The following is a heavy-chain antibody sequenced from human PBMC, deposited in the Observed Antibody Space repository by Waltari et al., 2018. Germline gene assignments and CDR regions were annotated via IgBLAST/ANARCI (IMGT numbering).Heavy chain of an antibody. V-gene: IGHV3-30*09. CDR1: DFTFSDYS. CDR3: ARDKEDRVDY. CDR2: ISSDGDSE. D-gene: IGHD3-22*01. J-gene: IGHJ4*02. Sequence: QVQLVESGGGVVQPGGSLRLSWVASDFTFSDYSIHWVRQAPGQGLEWVSVISSDGDSERYEDSVKGRFAISRDNPGNTVYLQMNDLRAEDTGVYYCARDKEDRVDYWGQGILVSVSS.